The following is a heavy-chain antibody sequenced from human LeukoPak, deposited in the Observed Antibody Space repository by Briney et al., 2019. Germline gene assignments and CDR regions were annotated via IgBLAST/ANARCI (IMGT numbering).Heavy chain of an antibody. CDR2: IYSTGNT. D-gene: IGHD5-18*01. Sequence: PSQTLSLTCTVSGGSISSGDRYWSWLRQSPGTGLEWIGYIYSTGNTYYNPSLKSRVIISVDTSKNQFSLELNSVTAADTAVYYCARDSYSYGYGGFDCWGQGILVTVSS. CDR1: GGSISSGDRY. V-gene: IGHV4-30-4*01. CDR3: ARDSYSYGYGGFDC. J-gene: IGHJ4*02.